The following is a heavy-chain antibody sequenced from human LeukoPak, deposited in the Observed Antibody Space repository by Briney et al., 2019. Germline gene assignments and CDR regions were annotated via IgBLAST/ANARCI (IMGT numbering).Heavy chain of an antibody. Sequence: ASVKVSCKASGYTFTSYGISWVRQAPGQGLEWMGWISAYNGNTNYAQKLQGRVTMTTDTSTSTAYMELSSLRSEDTAVYYCANYYYDSSGYYYRPYYFDYWGQGTLVTVSS. D-gene: IGHD3-22*01. CDR3: ANYYYDSSGYYYRPYYFDY. CDR2: ISAYNGNT. CDR1: GYTFTSYG. V-gene: IGHV1-18*01. J-gene: IGHJ4*02.